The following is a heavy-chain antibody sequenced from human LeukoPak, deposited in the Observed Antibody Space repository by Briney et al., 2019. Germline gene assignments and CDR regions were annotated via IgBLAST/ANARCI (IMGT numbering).Heavy chain of an antibody. D-gene: IGHD5-12*01. CDR1: GGSFSDHY. CDR3: ARGSVATARDWFDP. Sequence: SETLSLTCAVYGGSFSDHYWSWIRQPPGKGLEWIGEINHSGSTNYNPSLKSRVTISVETSKNQFSLKLNSMTAADTAVYYCARGSVATARDWFDPWGQGTLVIVSS. CDR2: INHSGST. J-gene: IGHJ5*02. V-gene: IGHV4-34*01.